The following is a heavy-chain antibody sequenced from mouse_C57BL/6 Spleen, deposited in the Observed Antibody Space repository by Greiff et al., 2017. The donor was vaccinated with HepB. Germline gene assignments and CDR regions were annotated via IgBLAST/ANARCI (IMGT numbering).Heavy chain of an antibody. J-gene: IGHJ4*01. CDR1: GYTFTSYW. Sequence: QVQLQQPGAELVKPGASVKLSCKASGYTFTSYWMHWVKQRPGRGLEWIGRIDPNSGGTKYNEKFKSKATLTVDKPSSTAYMQLSSLTSEDSAVYYCARPPLITTVVDYAMDYWGQGTSVTVSS. D-gene: IGHD1-1*01. CDR2: IDPNSGGT. CDR3: ARPPLITTVVDYAMDY. V-gene: IGHV1-72*01.